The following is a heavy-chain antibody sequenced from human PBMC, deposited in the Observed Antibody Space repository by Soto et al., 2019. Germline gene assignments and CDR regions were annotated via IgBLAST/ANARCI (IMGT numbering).Heavy chain of an antibody. J-gene: IGHJ4*02. Sequence: QVQLVESGGGVVQPGRSLRLSCAASGFTFSSYAMHWVRQAPGKGLEWVAVISYDGSNKYYADSVKGRFTISRDNSKITLYLQMNSLRAEDTALYYCARETESFDSWGQGTLVTVSS. CDR2: ISYDGSNK. V-gene: IGHV3-30-3*01. CDR3: ARETESFDS. CDR1: GFTFSSYA.